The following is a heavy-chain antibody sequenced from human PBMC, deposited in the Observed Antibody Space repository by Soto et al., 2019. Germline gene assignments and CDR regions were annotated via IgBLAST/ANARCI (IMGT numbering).Heavy chain of an antibody. J-gene: IGHJ6*02. CDR1: GYSFTSYW. D-gene: IGHD5-18*01. CDR3: ARPSRGYSYGSYGMDV. Sequence: GESLKISCKSSGYSFTSYWISWVRQMPGKGLEWMGRIDPSDSYTNYSPSFQGHVTISADKSISTAYLQWSRLNASDTAMYYCARPSRGYSYGSYGMDVWGQGTTVTVSS. V-gene: IGHV5-10-1*01. CDR2: IDPSDSYT.